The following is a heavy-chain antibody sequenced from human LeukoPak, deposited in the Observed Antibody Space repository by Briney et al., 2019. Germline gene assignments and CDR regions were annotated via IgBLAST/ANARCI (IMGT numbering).Heavy chain of an antibody. CDR3: ARLTSHYDILTGYYDRYGMDV. CDR1: GFSFSSYE. D-gene: IGHD3-9*01. V-gene: IGHV3-48*03. J-gene: IGHJ6*02. Sequence: GGSLRLSCEASGFSFSSYEMNWVRQAPGKGLEWVSYISSSGSVMYYADSVKGRFTISRDDAKNSLYLQMNSLRAEDTAVYYCARLTSHYDILTGYYDRYGMDVWGQGTTVTVS. CDR2: ISSSGSVM.